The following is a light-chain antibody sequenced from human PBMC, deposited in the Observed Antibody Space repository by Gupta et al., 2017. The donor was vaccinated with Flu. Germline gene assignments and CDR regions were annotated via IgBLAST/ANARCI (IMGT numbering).Light chain of an antibody. CDR2: GAS. J-gene: IGKJ5*01. CDR3: QQDSRSNT. Sequence: LEWYQQKGGQAPRLIIFGASSRANAIPDRFSGSGSGKDFSLTSSPREPEDSAVYYWQQDSRSNTFGQGTQMDIK. V-gene: IGKV3-20*01.